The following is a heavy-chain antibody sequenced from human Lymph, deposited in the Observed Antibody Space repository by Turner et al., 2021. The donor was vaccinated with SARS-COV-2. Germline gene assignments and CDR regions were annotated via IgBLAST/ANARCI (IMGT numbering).Heavy chain of an antibody. CDR2: ISYDGSNK. CDR3: ARYGSGGYFYYGLDV. D-gene: IGHD3-10*01. CDR1: GFTFSTYA. Sequence: QVQLVEYGGGVVQTGRSLRLSCSASGFTFSTYAIHWVRQAAGKGLEWVAVISYDGSNKYYADSVKSRFTISRDNSKNTLYLQMNSLRAEDTAVYYCARYGSGGYFYYGLDVWGQGTTVTVSS. V-gene: IGHV3-30*04. J-gene: IGHJ6*02.